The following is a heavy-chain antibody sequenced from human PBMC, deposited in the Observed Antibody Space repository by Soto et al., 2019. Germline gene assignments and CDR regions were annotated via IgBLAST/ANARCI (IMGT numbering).Heavy chain of an antibody. V-gene: IGHV5-51*01. CDR3: ASASRSSSLYYGMDV. D-gene: IGHD6-6*01. J-gene: IGHJ6*02. CDR2: IYPGDSDT. CDR1: GFTFTSYW. Sequence: EVYLVQSGAEVKKPGESLKISCKGSGFTFTSYWIGWVRQMPGKGLEWMGIIYPGDSDTRYSPSFQGQVTISADKSFSTAFLQWSSLKASDTAMYYCASASRSSSLYYGMDVWGQGTTVTVSS.